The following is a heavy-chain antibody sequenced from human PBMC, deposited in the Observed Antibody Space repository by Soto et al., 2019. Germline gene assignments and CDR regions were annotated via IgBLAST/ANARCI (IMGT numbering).Heavy chain of an antibody. D-gene: IGHD2-2*01. CDR2: INPSGGST. CDR1: GYTFTSYY. Sequence: ASVKVSCKASGYTFTSYYMHWVRQAPGQGLEWMGIINPSGGSTSYAQKFQGRVTMTRDTSTSTVYMELRSLRSDDTAVYYCARDADRGTMPQDWGQGTLVTVSS. CDR3: ARDADRGTMPQD. J-gene: IGHJ4*02. V-gene: IGHV1-46*01.